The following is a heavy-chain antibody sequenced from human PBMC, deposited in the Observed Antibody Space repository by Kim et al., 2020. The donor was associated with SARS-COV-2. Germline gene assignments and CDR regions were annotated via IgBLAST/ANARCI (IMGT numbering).Heavy chain of an antibody. J-gene: IGHJ4*02. Sequence: GGSLRLSCAASGFIFSSNAMSWVRQAPGKGLEWVSVIDDGGGRIYYADSVKGRFTISRDNAKNILFLQVSSLRAEDTAIYYCAKGGRYTRGWNDYWGQGT. CDR2: IDDGGGRI. V-gene: IGHV3-23*01. CDR1: GFIFSSNA. CDR3: AKGGRYTRGWNDY. D-gene: IGHD6-19*01.